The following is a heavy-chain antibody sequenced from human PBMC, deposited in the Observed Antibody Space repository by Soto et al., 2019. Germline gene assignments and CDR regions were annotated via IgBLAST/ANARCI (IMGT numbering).Heavy chain of an antibody. D-gene: IGHD6-13*01. CDR2: IYYSGST. CDR1: GGSIRSSSYY. Sequence: QLQLQESGPGLVKPSETLSLTCTVSGGSIRSSSYYWGWIRQPPGKGLEWIGSIYYSGSTYYNPSLKSRVTIAVDTSKNQFSLKLSSVTAAATAVYYCARERTLIAAAGDDPWGQGTLFTVSS. CDR3: ARERTLIAAAGDDP. V-gene: IGHV4-39*02. J-gene: IGHJ5*02.